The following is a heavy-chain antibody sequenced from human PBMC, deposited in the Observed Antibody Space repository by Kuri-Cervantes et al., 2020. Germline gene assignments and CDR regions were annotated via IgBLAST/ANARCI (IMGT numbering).Heavy chain of an antibody. J-gene: IGHJ6*03. CDR3: ALSSSSWGLNYYYYMDV. Sequence: GGSLRLSCAVSGFTFSSYSMNWVRQAPGKGLEWVSAISGSGGSTYYADSVKGRFTISRDNSKNTLYLQMNSLRAEDTAVYYCALSSSSWGLNYYYYMDVWGKGTTVTVSS. D-gene: IGHD6-13*01. CDR2: ISGSGGST. V-gene: IGHV3-23*01. CDR1: GFTFSSYS.